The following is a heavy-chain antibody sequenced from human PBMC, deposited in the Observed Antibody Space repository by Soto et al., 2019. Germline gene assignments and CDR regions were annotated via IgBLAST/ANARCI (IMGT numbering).Heavy chain of an antibody. CDR1: GYTFSKYW. Sequence: GESLKISCKGSGYTFSKYWIGWVRQTPGKGLEWMGMIYPGDSDARYSSSFEGQVTFSVDKSINTAYLQWNSLKASDTAMYYCARQGGEYNTMSDYWGQGTLVTVSS. V-gene: IGHV5-51*01. D-gene: IGHD3-10*01. J-gene: IGHJ4*02. CDR3: ARQGGEYNTMSDY. CDR2: IYPGDSDA.